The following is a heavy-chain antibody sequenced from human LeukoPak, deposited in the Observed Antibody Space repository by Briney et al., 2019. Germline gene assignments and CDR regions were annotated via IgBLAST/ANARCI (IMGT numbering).Heavy chain of an antibody. D-gene: IGHD6-19*01. CDR2: MNPNRGNT. J-gene: IGHJ4*02. CDR3: TRGSSGRRDN. V-gene: IGHV1-8*01. Sequence: ASVTVSCTVSGYTFTSCDINWVRQAPGQGLEWMGWMNPNRGNTGYGQSFQGRITMTRDNPIGTAYMELNNLTSVDTAMYYCTRGSSGRRDNWGQGTLGIVSA. CDR1: GYTFTSCD.